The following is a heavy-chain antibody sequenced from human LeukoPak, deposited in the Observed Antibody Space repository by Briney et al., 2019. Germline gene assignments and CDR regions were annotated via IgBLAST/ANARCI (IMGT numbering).Heavy chain of an antibody. V-gene: IGHV1-69*13. J-gene: IGHJ6*02. D-gene: IGHD1-20*01. CDR1: GGTFSSYA. Sequence: GASVKVSCKASGGTFSSYAISWVRQAPGQGLEWMGGIIPIFGTANYAQKFQGRVTITADESTSTAYMELSSLRSEDTAVYYCATQGYNWNGNYYYGMDVWGQGTTVTVSS. CDR2: IIPIFGTA. CDR3: ATQGYNWNGNYYYGMDV.